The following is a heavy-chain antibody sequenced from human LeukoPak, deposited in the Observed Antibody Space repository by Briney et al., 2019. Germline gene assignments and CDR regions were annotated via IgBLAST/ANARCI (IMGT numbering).Heavy chain of an antibody. D-gene: IGHD2-2*01. CDR1: GYTFTSYG. CDR2: ISAYNGNT. V-gene: IGHV1-18*01. CDR3: ARARYCSSTSCWGMDV. J-gene: IGHJ6*02. Sequence: ASVKVSCKASGYTFTSYGISWVRQAPGQGLEWMGWISAYNGNTNYAQKLQGRVTMTTDTSTSTAYMELRSLRSDDTAVYYCARARYCSSTSCWGMDVWGQGTTVTVSS.